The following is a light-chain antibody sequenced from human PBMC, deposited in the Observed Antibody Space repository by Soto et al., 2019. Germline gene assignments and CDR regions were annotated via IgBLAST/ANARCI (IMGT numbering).Light chain of an antibody. J-gene: IGKJ1*01. CDR1: QSVGSN. CDR3: QQYNHWPPWT. CDR2: EAS. Sequence: IGMSQSPATLSVSTGERATLPCRASQSVGSNLAWYQQKPGQPPRLLIYEASNRDTGVPTRFSGSGSGTEFTLTITSLQSEDFAVYYCQQYNHWPPWTFGHGTNVDIK. V-gene: IGKV3D-15*01.